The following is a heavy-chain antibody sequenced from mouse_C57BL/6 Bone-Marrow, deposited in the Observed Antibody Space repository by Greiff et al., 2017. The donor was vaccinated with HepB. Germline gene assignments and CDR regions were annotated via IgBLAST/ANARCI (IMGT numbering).Heavy chain of an antibody. CDR1: GFTFSSYA. CDR3: TRPTIVTGYFDV. V-gene: IGHV5-9-1*02. CDR2: ISSGGDYI. Sequence: EVQGVESGEGLVKPGGSLKLSCAASGFTFSSYAMSWVRQTPEKRLEWVAYISSGGDYIYYADTVKGRFTISRDNARNTLYLQMSSLKSEDTAMYYCTRPTIVTGYFDVWGTGTTVTVSS. D-gene: IGHD2-5*01. J-gene: IGHJ1*03.